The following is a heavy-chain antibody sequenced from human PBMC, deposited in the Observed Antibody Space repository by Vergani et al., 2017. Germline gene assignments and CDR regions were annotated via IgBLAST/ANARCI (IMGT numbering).Heavy chain of an antibody. CDR2: IWYDGSNK. V-gene: IGHV3-33*06. J-gene: IGHJ6*02. CDR3: AKWTSRGSGSFYYYYYYGMDV. D-gene: IGHD3-10*01. CDR1: GFTFSSYG. Sequence: QVQLVEPGGGVVQPGRSLRLSCAASGFTFSSYGMHWVRQAPGKGLEWVAVIWYDGSNKYYADSVKGRFTISRDNSKNTLYLQMNSLRAEDTAVYYCAKWTSRGSGSFYYYYYYGMDVWGQGTTVTVSS.